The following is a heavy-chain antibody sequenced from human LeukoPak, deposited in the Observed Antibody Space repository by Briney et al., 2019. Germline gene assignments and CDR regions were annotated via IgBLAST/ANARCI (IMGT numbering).Heavy chain of an antibody. D-gene: IGHD1-26*01. CDR3: AGHTCGSYFRYFDY. Sequence: ASVKVSCKASGYTFTSYGISWVRQALGQGLERMGWISAYKGITNYAEKRQGSVTMTTDTSTSTAYMELRSLRSDDTAVYYCAGHTCGSYFRYFDYWGQGTLVTVSS. CDR1: GYTFTSYG. V-gene: IGHV1-18*01. CDR2: ISAYKGIT. J-gene: IGHJ4*02.